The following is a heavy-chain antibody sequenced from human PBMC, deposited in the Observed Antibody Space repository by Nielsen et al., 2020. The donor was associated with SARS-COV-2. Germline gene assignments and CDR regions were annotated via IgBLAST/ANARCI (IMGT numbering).Heavy chain of an antibody. Sequence: LRLSCTVSGGSISSGGYYWSWIRHHPGKGLEWIGYIYFSGRTCYTPSLKSRVTISVDTSKNLFSLSLRPVTAADTAVYYCARESSGYDHYNYGMDVWGQGTTVTVAS. J-gene: IGHJ6*02. CDR1: GGSISSGGYY. CDR3: ARESSGYDHYNYGMDV. D-gene: IGHD5-12*01. V-gene: IGHV4-31*03. CDR2: IYFSGRT.